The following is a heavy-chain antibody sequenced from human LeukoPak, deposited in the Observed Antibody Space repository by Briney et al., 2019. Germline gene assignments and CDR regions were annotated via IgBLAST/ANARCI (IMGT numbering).Heavy chain of an antibody. J-gene: IGHJ5*02. Sequence: ASVKVSCKASGYTFTSYYMHWVRQAPGQGLEWMGIINPSGGSTSYAQKFQGRVTMTRDMSTSTVYMELSSLRSEDTAVYYRARVAPPRYCGGDCNWFDPWGQGTLVTVSS. D-gene: IGHD2-21*02. V-gene: IGHV1-46*01. CDR2: INPSGGST. CDR1: GYTFTSYY. CDR3: ARVAPPRYCGGDCNWFDP.